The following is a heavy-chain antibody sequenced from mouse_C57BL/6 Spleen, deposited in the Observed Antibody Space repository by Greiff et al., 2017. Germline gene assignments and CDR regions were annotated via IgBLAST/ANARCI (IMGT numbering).Heavy chain of an antibody. CDR2: IDPSDSYT. CDR3: ARERASV. D-gene: IGHD3-3*01. Sequence: QVQLQQPGAELVKPGASVKLSCKASGYTFTSYWMQWVKQRPGQGLEWIGEIDPSDSYTNYNQKFKGKATLTVDTSSSTAYMQLSSLTSEDSAVYYCARERASVWGTWTTVTVSS. CDR1: GYTFTSYW. V-gene: IGHV1-50*01. J-gene: IGHJ1*03.